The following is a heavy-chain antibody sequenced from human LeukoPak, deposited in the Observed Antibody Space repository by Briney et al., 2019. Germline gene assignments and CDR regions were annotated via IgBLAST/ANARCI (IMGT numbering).Heavy chain of an antibody. CDR3: AREGNRGYSYGPRYYYGMDV. Sequence: ASVNVSCKASGYTFTSYYMHWVRQAPGQGLEWMGIINPSGGSTSYAQKFQGRVTMTRDTSTSTVYMELSSLRSEDTAVYYCAREGNRGYSYGPRYYYGMDVWGQGTTVTVSS. CDR2: INPSGGST. CDR1: GYTFTSYY. V-gene: IGHV1-46*01. J-gene: IGHJ6*02. D-gene: IGHD5-18*01.